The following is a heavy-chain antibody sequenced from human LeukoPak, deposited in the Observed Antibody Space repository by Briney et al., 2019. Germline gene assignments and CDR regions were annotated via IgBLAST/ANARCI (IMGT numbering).Heavy chain of an antibody. CDR2: IYYSGST. Sequence: SETLSLTCTVSGGSISSYYWSWIRQPPGKGLEWIGYIYYSGSTNYNPSLKSRVTISVDTSKNQFSLKLSSVTAADTAVYYCARAAAAAGIQHKIFWFDPWGQGTLVTVSS. CDR1: GGSISSYY. D-gene: IGHD6-13*01. CDR3: ARAAAAAGIQHKIFWFDP. V-gene: IGHV4-59*01. J-gene: IGHJ5*02.